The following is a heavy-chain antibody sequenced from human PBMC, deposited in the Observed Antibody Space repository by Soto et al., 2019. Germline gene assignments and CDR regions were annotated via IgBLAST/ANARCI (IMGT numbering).Heavy chain of an antibody. CDR1: GFSVVGNP. CDR3: ARGLNDDS. D-gene: IGHD1-1*01. CDR2: IHTVGST. J-gene: IGHJ4*02. V-gene: IGHV3-53*01. Sequence: QTGGSLRLSGEVPGFSVVGNPMSWVRQAPGQGLEWVASIHTVGSTYYADSVQGRFTISRDNSKNTLFLQMNSLRVGDTAIYFCARGLNDDSWGQGTLVTVSS.